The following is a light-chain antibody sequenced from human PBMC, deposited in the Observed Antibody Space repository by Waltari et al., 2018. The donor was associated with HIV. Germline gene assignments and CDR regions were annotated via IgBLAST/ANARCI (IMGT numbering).Light chain of an antibody. CDR2: DAS. Sequence: ENVLTQSPATLSLSPGERATISCRASQSVSNYLAWYQQKPGQAPRLLIYDASNRATGIPGRFSGSGSGTDFTLTISSLEPEDFAVYYCQQRRNWPPTFGQGTKVEIK. CDR3: QQRRNWPPT. CDR1: QSVSNY. J-gene: IGKJ1*01. V-gene: IGKV3-11*01.